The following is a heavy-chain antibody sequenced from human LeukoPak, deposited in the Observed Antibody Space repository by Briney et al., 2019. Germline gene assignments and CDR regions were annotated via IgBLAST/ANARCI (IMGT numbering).Heavy chain of an antibody. Sequence: GGSLRLSCAASGVTLSSYAMSWARQAPGKGLEWVSGISSSGSGGNTYYADSVKGRFTISRDNSKNTVFLQMNSLRVEDTALYYCAKGKAVAGYAFEIWGRGTMVTVSS. CDR3: AKGKAVAGYAFEI. V-gene: IGHV3-23*01. D-gene: IGHD6-19*01. CDR2: ISSSGSGGNT. J-gene: IGHJ3*02. CDR1: GVTLSSYA.